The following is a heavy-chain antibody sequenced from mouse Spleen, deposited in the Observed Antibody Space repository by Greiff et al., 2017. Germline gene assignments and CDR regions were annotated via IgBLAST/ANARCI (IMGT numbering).Heavy chain of an antibody. CDR3: TRHGGGYCVWYFDV. J-gene: IGHJ1*03. CDR2: ISNGGGST. D-gene: IGHD2-3*01. Sequence: EVKVVESGGGLVQPGGSLKLSCAASGFTFSDYYMYWVRQTPEKRLEWVAYISNGGGSTYYPDTVKGRFTISRDTAKNTLYLQMSRLKSEDTAMYCCTRHGGGYCVWYFDVWGTGTTVTVSS. V-gene: IGHV5-12*01. CDR1: GFTFSDYY.